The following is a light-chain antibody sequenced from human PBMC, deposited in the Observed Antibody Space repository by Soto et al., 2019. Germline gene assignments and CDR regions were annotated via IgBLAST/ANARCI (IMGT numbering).Light chain of an antibody. CDR3: QQYGNLPIT. Sequence: IVLTQSPGTLSLSPGERATLSCRASQSVRSTYLAWYQQKPGQAPRLLIYGASTRATGIPDRFSGSGSGTDFTLTISRLEPEDFAVYYCQQYGNLPITFGQGTRLEIK. CDR1: QSVRSTY. J-gene: IGKJ5*01. V-gene: IGKV3-20*01. CDR2: GAS.